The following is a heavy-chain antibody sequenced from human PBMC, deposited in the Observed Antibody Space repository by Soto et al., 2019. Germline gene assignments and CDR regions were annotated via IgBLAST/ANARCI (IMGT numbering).Heavy chain of an antibody. V-gene: IGHV5-51*01. Sequence: GESLKISCTGFGYSFVSYWIAWVRQMPGEGLEWLGIIYPDDSDTRYSPSFLGQVTISADKSIKTTYLQWSSLKASDTAIYFCASSVLVTSTMNYFDLWGQGTLVTVSS. J-gene: IGHJ4*02. CDR3: ASSVLVTSTMNYFDL. CDR2: IYPDDSDT. D-gene: IGHD2-8*02. CDR1: GYSFVSYW.